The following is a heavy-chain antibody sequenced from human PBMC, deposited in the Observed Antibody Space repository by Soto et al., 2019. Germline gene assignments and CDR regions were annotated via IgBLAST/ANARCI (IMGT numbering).Heavy chain of an antibody. CDR3: ARVYSSSSGRGMDV. Sequence: EVQLVESGGGLVQPGGSLRLSCAASGFTFSSYWMSWVRQAPGKGLEWVANIKQDGGEKFYVDSVKSRFTISRDNAKNSLYLQMNSLRVEDTAVYYCARVYSSSSGRGMDVWGQGTTVTVSS. CDR2: IKQDGGEK. CDR1: GFTFSSYW. V-gene: IGHV3-7*04. J-gene: IGHJ6*02. D-gene: IGHD6-6*01.